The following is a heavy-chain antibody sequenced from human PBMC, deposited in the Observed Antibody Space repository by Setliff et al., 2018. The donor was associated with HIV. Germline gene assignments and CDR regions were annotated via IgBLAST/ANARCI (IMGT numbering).Heavy chain of an antibody. Sequence: PSETLSLTCAVYTESLTRYDWAWIRQSPEKGLEWIGEIDDSGSIIYNPSLQSRVTMSVDTSKNQFSLKVRSLTAADTGLYYCARVKSIKTTLVRLWGQGTQVTVSS. CDR3: ARVKSIKTTLVRL. D-gene: IGHD3-10*01. CDR1: TESLTRYD. V-gene: IGHV4-34*01. CDR2: IDDSGSI. J-gene: IGHJ4*02.